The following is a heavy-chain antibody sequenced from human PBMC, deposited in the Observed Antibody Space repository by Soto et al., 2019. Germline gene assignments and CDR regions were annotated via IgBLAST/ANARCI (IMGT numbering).Heavy chain of an antibody. J-gene: IGHJ4*02. CDR1: GFSLSNARMG. CDR3: ARTYYDILTGFALDY. D-gene: IGHD3-9*01. V-gene: IGHV2-26*01. CDR2: IFSNDEK. Sequence: QVTLKESGPVLVKPTETLTLTCTVSGFSLSNARMGVSWIRQPPGKALEWLAHIFSNDEKSYSTSLKSRLTISKDTSRSQVVLTMTNMDPVDTATYSCARTYYDILTGFALDYWGQGTLVTVSS.